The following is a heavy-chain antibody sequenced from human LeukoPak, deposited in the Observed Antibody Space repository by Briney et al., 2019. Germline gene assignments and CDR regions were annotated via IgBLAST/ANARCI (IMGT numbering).Heavy chain of an antibody. Sequence: ASVKASCKTSGYTFSDYYLRWVRQAPGQGLEWMGWINPSSGGTKYVQKFQGRVTMTRDTSISTGYMELSRLRSDDTAVYYCARPIRGSYVEDAFDMWGQGTMVTVSA. CDR2: INPSSGGT. V-gene: IGHV1-2*02. J-gene: IGHJ3*02. CDR1: GYTFSDYY. D-gene: IGHD1-26*01. CDR3: ARPIRGSYVEDAFDM.